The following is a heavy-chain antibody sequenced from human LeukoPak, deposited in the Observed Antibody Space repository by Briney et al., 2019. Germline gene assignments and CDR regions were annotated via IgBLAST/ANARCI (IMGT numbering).Heavy chain of an antibody. CDR3: ARAGQGYCTSTSCYLSLDY. CDR1: GGSISSSSYY. V-gene: IGHV4-39*07. CDR2: IYYSGST. J-gene: IGHJ4*02. Sequence: SETLSLTCTVSGGSISSSSYYWGWIRQPPGKGLEWIGSIYYSGSTYYNPSLKSRVTISVDTSKNQFSLKLSSVTAADTAVYYCARAGQGYCTSTSCYLSLDYWGQGTLVTVSS. D-gene: IGHD2-2*01.